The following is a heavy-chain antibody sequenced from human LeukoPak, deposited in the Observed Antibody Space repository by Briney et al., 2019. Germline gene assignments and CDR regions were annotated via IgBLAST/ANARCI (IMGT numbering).Heavy chain of an antibody. Sequence: SLRLSCAASGFTFNSYEMNWVRQAPGKGLEWVSYISSSGTTMFYAESVKGRFTISRDNAKNSVSLQMNSLRAEDTAVYYCARVLVNYFDYWGRGTLVTVSS. D-gene: IGHD3-9*01. CDR2: ISSSGTTM. V-gene: IGHV3-48*03. CDR1: GFTFNSYE. J-gene: IGHJ4*02. CDR3: ARVLVNYFDY.